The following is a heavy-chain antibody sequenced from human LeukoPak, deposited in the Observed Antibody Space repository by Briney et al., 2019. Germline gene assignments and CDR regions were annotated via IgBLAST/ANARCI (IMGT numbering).Heavy chain of an antibody. CDR2: LSSSSSSI. J-gene: IGHJ4*02. CDR3: ARVGGSGFRYDYFDY. V-gene: IGHV3-48*02. CDR1: GFTFSSYS. Sequence: GGSLRLSCAASGFTFSSYSMNWVRQAPGKGLEWVSYLSSSSSSIYYADSVKGRFTISRDNAKNSLFLQMNSLSDEDTALYYCARVGGSGFRYDYFDYWGQGTLVAVSS. D-gene: IGHD3-22*01.